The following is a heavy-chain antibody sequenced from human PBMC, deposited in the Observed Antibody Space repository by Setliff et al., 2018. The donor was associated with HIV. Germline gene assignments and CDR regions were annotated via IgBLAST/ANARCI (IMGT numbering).Heavy chain of an antibody. CDR2: IYYSGST. D-gene: IGHD3-10*01. CDR3: ARHPPPEVRGDVTDY. V-gene: IGHV4-39*01. J-gene: IGHJ4*02. Sequence: PSETLSLTCTVSGGSISSSSYYWGWIRQPPGKGLEWIGTIYYSGSTYYNPSLKSRVTISVDTSKNQFSLKLSSVTAADTAVYYCARHPPPEVRGDVTDYWGQGTLVTVSS. CDR1: GGSISSSSYY.